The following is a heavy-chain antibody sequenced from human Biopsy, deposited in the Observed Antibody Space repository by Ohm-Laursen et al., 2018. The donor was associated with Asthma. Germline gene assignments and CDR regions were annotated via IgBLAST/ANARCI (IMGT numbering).Heavy chain of an antibody. CDR2: IHYSGST. CDR1: GVSIRSYY. V-gene: IGHV4-59*01. J-gene: IGHJ4*02. D-gene: IGHD2-15*01. Sequence: SETLSLTCTVSGVSIRSYYWTWIRQPPGKGLEWIGNIHYSGSTYSNPSLKSRVTISVDTPKKQISLRLGSVIAADMAVYYCAGFCSGGNCPDHWGQGTLVTVSS. CDR3: AGFCSGGNCPDH.